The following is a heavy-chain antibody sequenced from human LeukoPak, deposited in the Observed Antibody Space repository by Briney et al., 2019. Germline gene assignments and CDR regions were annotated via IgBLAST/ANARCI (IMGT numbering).Heavy chain of an antibody. J-gene: IGHJ4*02. CDR1: GFTFSNYG. Sequence: PGGSLRLSCAASGFTFSNYGMSWFRQAPGKGLEWVSVISGSGANTYYADSVKGRFTISRDNSKNTLYLQVNSLRAEDTAVYYCAKAKSYYSNYDYWGQGTLVTVSS. CDR2: ISGSGANT. CDR3: AKAKSYYSNYDY. V-gene: IGHV3-23*01. D-gene: IGHD4-11*01.